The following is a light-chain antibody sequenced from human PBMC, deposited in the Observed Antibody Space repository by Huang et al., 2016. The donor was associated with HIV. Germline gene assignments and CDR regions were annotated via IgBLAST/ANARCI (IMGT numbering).Light chain of an antibody. J-gene: IGKJ5*01. CDR3: QQYTNWPPIT. Sequence: EIVMTQSPATLSVSPGEGVTLSCRASECICGDLAWYQQTSGHPPRLLIYDASTRANGIPARFSGSGSGTEFTLTIDSLQSEDFALYYCQQYTNWPPITFGQGTRLDIK. CDR1: ECICGD. CDR2: DAS. V-gene: IGKV3-15*01.